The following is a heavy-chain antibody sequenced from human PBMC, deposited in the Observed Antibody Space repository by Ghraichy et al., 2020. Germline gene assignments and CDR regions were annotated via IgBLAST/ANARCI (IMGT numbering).Heavy chain of an antibody. J-gene: IGHJ4*02. CDR3: ARGITLYDSSGYHRAFDY. D-gene: IGHD3-22*01. CDR2: IYYSGST. V-gene: IGHV4-59*01. CDR1: GGSISSYY. Sequence: SETLSLTCTVSGGSISSYYWSWIRQPPGKGLEWIGYIYYSGSTNYNPSLKSRVTISVDTSKNQFSLKLSSVTAADTAVYYCARGITLYDSSGYHRAFDYWGQGTLVTVSS.